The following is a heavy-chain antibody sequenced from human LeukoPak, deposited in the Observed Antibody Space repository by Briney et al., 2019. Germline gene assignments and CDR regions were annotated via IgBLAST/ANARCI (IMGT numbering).Heavy chain of an antibody. J-gene: IGHJ5*02. CDR2: IYYSGST. D-gene: IGHD3-3*01. CDR3: ARDPSWEWNWFDP. CDR1: GGSISSYY. V-gene: IGHV4-59*01. Sequence: SETLSLTCTVSGGSISSYYWSWIRQPPGKGLEWIGYIYYSGSTNYNPSHKSRVTISVDTSKNQFSLKLSSVTAADTAVYYCARDPSWEWNWFDPWGQGTLVTVSS.